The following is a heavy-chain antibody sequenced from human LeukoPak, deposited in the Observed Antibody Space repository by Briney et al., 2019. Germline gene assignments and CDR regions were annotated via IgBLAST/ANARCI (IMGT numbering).Heavy chain of an antibody. Sequence: SETLSLTCTVSGGSISSYYWSWIRQPAGKGLEWIGRFHTTGSTNYNPSLKSRVTMSVDTSKNQFSLKLSSVTAADTAVYYCIVFAVTGTLGFDYWGQGTLVTVSS. D-gene: IGHD6-19*01. J-gene: IGHJ4*02. CDR3: IVFAVTGTLGFDY. CDR2: FHTTGST. CDR1: GGSISSYY. V-gene: IGHV4-4*07.